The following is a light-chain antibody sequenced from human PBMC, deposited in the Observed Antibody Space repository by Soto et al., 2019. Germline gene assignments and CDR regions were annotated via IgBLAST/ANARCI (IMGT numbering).Light chain of an antibody. CDR3: QQRSTWLT. CDR2: NAS. CDR1: QSVGST. J-gene: IGKJ4*01. V-gene: IGKV3-11*01. Sequence: EIVLTQSPATLSLSPGESATLSCRASQSVGSTLAWYQQKPGQAPRLIIYNASERPSDIPVRFSGSGSGTDFSLTISSLEPEDFAVYHCQQRSTWLTFGGGTKVDIK.